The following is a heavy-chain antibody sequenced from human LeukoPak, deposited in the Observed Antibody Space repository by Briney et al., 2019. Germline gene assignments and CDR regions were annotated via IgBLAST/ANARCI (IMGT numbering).Heavy chain of an antibody. J-gene: IGHJ5*02. V-gene: IGHV4-34*01. CDR2: INHSGST. CDR1: GGSFSGYY. Sequence: SETLSLTCAVYGGSFSGYYWSWIRQHPGKGLEWIGEINHSGSTNYNPSLKSRVTISVDTSKNQFSLKLSSVTAADTAVYYCARGIRFDPWGQGTLVTVSS. CDR3: ARGIRFDP.